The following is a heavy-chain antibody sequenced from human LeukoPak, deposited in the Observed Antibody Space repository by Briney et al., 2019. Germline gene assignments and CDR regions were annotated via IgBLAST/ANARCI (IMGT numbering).Heavy chain of an antibody. CDR2: INHSGST. CDR3: AAREVTRTFQH. D-gene: IGHD2-21*02. Sequence: SETLSLTCAVYGGSFSGYYWRWIRHPPGKGLEWIGEINHSGSTNYNPSLKSRVTISVDTSKNQFSLKLSSVTAADTAVYYCAAREVTRTFQHWGQGTLVTVSS. J-gene: IGHJ1*01. CDR1: GGSFSGYY. V-gene: IGHV4-34*01.